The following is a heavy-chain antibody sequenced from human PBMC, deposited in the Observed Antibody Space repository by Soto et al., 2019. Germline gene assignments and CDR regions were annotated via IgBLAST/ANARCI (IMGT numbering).Heavy chain of an antibody. V-gene: IGHV3-43D*04. CDR2: ISWDGGST. CDR3: AKDILIAARAYYYYGMDV. D-gene: IGHD6-6*01. CDR1: GFTFDDYA. Sequence: GGSLRLSCAASGFTFDDYAMHWVRQAPGKGLEWVSLISWDGGSTYYADSVKGRFTISRDNSKNSLYLQMNSLRAEDTALYYCAKDILIAARAYYYYGMDVWGQGTTVTVSS. J-gene: IGHJ6*02.